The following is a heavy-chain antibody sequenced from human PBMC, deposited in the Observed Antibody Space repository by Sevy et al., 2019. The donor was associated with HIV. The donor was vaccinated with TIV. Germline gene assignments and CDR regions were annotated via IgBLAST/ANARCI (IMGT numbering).Heavy chain of an antibody. Sequence: ASVKVSCKASGYTFTSYDINWVRQATGQGLEWMGWMNPNSGNIGYTQKFHGRVTMTRNTSISTAYMELSSLRSEDTAVYYCARAHCGGDCSKRYYFDYWGQGTLVTVSS. J-gene: IGHJ4*02. CDR3: ARAHCGGDCSKRYYFDY. CDR2: MNPNSGNI. CDR1: GYTFTSYD. D-gene: IGHD2-21*02. V-gene: IGHV1-8*01.